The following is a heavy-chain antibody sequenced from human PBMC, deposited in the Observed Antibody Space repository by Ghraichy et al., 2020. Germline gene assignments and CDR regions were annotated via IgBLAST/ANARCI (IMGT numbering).Heavy chain of an antibody. J-gene: IGHJ5*02. Sequence: GGSLRLSCAASGFTFSSYAMSWVRQAPGKGLDWVSGISDNGGRTYYADSVKGRFTISRDNSKNTLYLQMNSLRAEDTALYYCASSVPGTGLGLLDPWGQGTLVTVSS. D-gene: IGHD6-19*01. CDR2: ISDNGGRT. CDR3: ASSVPGTGLGLLDP. V-gene: IGHV3-23*01. CDR1: GFTFSSYA.